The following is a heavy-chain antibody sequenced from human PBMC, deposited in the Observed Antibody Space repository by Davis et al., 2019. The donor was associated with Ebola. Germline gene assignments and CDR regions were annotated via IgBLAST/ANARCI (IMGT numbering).Heavy chain of an antibody. J-gene: IGHJ6*02. CDR3: ARGGRTILQGPNVEGLKMGPHYGMDV. Sequence: PGGSLRLSCKASGYDFNYYWLAWVRQMPGKGPEWMGFIYPDDSETKYSPSFEGRATISVDKSLATAYLQWTSVKASDTAMYFCARGGRTILQGPNVEGLKMGPHYGMDVWGHGTTVIVSS. CDR2: IYPDDSET. V-gene: IGHV5-51*01. D-gene: IGHD3-10*01. CDR1: GYDFNYYW.